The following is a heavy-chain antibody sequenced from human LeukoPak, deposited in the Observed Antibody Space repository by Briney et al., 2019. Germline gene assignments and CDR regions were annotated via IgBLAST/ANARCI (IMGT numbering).Heavy chain of an antibody. CDR1: GGSISSSSYY. D-gene: IGHD3-3*01. J-gene: IGHJ4*02. V-gene: IGHV4-39*07. Sequence: SETLSLTCTVSGGSISSSSYYWGWIRQPPGKGLEWIGSIYYSGSTHYNPSLKSRVTISVDTSKNQFSLKLSSVTAADTAVYYCARDKSYDFWSGYLDYWGQGTLVTVSS. CDR2: IYYSGST. CDR3: ARDKSYDFWSGYLDY.